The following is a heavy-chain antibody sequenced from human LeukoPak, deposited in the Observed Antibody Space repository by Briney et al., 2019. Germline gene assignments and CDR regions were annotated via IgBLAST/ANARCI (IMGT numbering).Heavy chain of an antibody. J-gene: IGHJ4*02. CDR1: GYTFTSYD. D-gene: IGHD6-13*01. CDR2: MNPNSGNT. V-gene: IGHV1-8*01. Sequence: ASVKVSCKASGYTFTSYDSNWVRQATGQGLEWMGWMNPNSGNTGYAQKFQGRVTMTRNTSISTAYMELSSLRSEDTAGYYCARDPGVAAAGYFDYWGQGTLVTVSS. CDR3: ARDPGVAAAGYFDY.